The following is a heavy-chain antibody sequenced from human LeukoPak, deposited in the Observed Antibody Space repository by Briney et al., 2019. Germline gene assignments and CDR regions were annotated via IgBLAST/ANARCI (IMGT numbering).Heavy chain of an antibody. J-gene: IGHJ4*02. CDR2: IYYSGST. CDR3: ARDRGGGSYGKDY. CDR1: GGSISSSSYY. Sequence: PSETLSLTCTVSGGSISSSSYYWGWIRQPPGKGLEWIGSIYYSGSTYYNPSLRSRVTISVDKSNNEFSLMLSSVTAADTAVYYCARDRGGGSYGKDYWGQGTLVTVSS. V-gene: IGHV4-39*07. D-gene: IGHD5-18*01.